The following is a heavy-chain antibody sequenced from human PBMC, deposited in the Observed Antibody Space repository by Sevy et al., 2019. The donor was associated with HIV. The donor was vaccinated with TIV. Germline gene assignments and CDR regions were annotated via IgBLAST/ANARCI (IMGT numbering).Heavy chain of an antibody. CDR3: ARDLTYYDFWSGPPPFDY. CDR2: ISYDGSNK. J-gene: IGHJ4*02. D-gene: IGHD3-3*01. Sequence: GGSQRLSCAASGFTFSDYAMHWVRQAPGKGLEWVSIISYDGSNKYYADSVKGRFTISRDNSKNTLYLQMNSLRPEDTAVYYCARDLTYYDFWSGPPPFDYWGQGTLVTVSS. CDR1: GFTFSDYA. V-gene: IGHV3-30-3*01.